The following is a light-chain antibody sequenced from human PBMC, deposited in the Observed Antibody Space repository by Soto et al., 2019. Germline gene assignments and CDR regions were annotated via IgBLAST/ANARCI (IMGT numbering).Light chain of an antibody. CDR2: DTT. J-gene: IGLJ1*01. CDR3: LLSYNGPYV. CDR1: TGAVTNGRY. V-gene: IGLV7-46*01. Sequence: QAVVTQEPSLTVSPGGTVTLTCGSSTGAVTNGRYPYWFQQKPGQAPRTLIYDTTNRHSWTPARFSGSLLGGKAALTLSGAQPEDEAEYYCLLSYNGPYVFGTGTQLTVL.